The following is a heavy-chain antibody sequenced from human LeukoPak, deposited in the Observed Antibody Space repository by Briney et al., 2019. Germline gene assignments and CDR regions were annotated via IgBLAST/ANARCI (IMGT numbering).Heavy chain of an antibody. D-gene: IGHD2-15*01. Sequence: PSETLSLTCAVYGGSFSGYYWSWIRQPPGKGLEWIGEINHSGSTNSNPSLKSRVTILIDTSKNQFSLKLSSVTAADTAVYYCARFPCSGDSCYSGIRAFDIWGQGTMVIVSS. J-gene: IGHJ3*02. V-gene: IGHV4-34*01. CDR1: GGSFSGYY. CDR2: INHSGST. CDR3: ARFPCSGDSCYSGIRAFDI.